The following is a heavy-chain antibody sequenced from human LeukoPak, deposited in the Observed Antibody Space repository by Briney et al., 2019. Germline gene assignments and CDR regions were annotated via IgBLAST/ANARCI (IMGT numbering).Heavy chain of an antibody. Sequence: GGSLRLSCAALGFTFSSYAMSWVRQAPGKGLEWVSAISGSGGSTYYADSVKGRFTISRDNSKNTLYLQMNSLRAEDTAVYYCAKAPRIVVITGYFQHWGQGTLVTVSS. CDR1: GFTFSSYA. D-gene: IGHD3-22*01. J-gene: IGHJ1*01. CDR2: ISGSGGST. V-gene: IGHV3-23*01. CDR3: AKAPRIVVITGYFQH.